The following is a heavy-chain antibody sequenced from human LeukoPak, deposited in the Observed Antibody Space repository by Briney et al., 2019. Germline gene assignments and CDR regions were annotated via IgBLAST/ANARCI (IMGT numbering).Heavy chain of an antibody. Sequence: GGSLRLSCAASGFTFSAFNMNWVRRTPGKGLEWVSSITTSSSHIFYADSVRGRFIISRDNADNSLYLQMSSLRDEDTAVYYCARDPYSGGYGAYYYYYMDLWGKGTTVTVSS. J-gene: IGHJ6*03. D-gene: IGHD5-12*01. CDR1: GFTFSAFN. CDR2: ITTSSSHI. CDR3: ARDPYSGGYGAYYYYYMDL. V-gene: IGHV3-21*01.